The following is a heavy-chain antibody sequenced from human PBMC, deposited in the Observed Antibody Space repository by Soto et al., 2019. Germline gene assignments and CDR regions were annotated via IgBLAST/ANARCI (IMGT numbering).Heavy chain of an antibody. CDR1: GYTFTSYA. CDR3: ARGPVAAAGTRTYFDY. J-gene: IGHJ4*02. CDR2: INAGNGNT. V-gene: IGHV1-3*01. D-gene: IGHD6-13*01. Sequence: ASVKVSCKASGYTFTSYAMQWVRQAPGQRLEWMGWINAGNGNTKYSQKFQGRVTITRDTSASTAYMELSSLRSEDTAVYYCARGPVAAAGTRTYFDYWGQGTLVTVS.